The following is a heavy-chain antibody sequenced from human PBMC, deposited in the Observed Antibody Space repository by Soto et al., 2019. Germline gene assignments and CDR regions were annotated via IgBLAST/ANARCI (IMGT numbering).Heavy chain of an antibody. CDR3: AHFYDVWSGYYTRYWYFDL. V-gene: IGHV2-5*02. CDR2: IYWDDDK. Sequence: QITLKESGPTLVKPTQTLTLTCTFSGFSLSTSGVGVGWIRQPPGKALEWLALIYWDDDKRYSPSLKSRLTITKDTSQNQVVLTMTNMDPVDTATYYCAHFYDVWSGYYTRYWYFDLWGRGTLVTVSS. CDR1: GFSLSTSGVG. D-gene: IGHD3-3*01. J-gene: IGHJ2*01.